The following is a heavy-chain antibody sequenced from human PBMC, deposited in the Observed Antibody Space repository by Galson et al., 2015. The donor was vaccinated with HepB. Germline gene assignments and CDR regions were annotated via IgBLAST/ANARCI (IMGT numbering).Heavy chain of an antibody. CDR1: GFTFSSYW. CDR3: ARDGYSSSWYVRYFDL. J-gene: IGHJ2*01. D-gene: IGHD6-13*01. V-gene: IGHV3-7*01. Sequence: SLRLSCAASGFTFSSYWMSWVRQAPGKGLEWVANIKQDGSEKYYVDSVKGRFTISRDNAKNSLYLQMNSLRAEDTAVYYCARDGYSSSWYVRYFDLWGRGTLVTVSS. CDR2: IKQDGSEK.